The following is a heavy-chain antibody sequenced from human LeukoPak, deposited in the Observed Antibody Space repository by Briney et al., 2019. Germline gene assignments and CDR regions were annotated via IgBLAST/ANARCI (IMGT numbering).Heavy chain of an antibody. CDR1: GGSISIGNYH. J-gene: IGHJ5*02. V-gene: IGHV4-61*02. Sequence: SQTLSLTCTVSGGSISIGNYHWSWIRQPAGKGLEWIGRIYTSGSTNYNPSLESRVTISVDTSKNQFSLKLSSVTAADTAVYYCASHYGSGSSAQFDPWGQGTLVTVSS. CDR3: ASHYGSGSSAQFDP. CDR2: IYTSGST. D-gene: IGHD3-10*01.